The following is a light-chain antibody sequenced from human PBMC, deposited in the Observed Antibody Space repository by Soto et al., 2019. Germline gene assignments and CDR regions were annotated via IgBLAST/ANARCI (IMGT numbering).Light chain of an antibody. CDR1: RAISSY. Sequence: DIQLTQSPSSLSASVGDRVTITCRASRAISSYLAWYQQKPGKVPELLIYATSTLQSGTQTRFSGSGTGTDFTLTISSLQPEDVATYYCQKYNHAPTFGGGTKVEIK. V-gene: IGKV1-27*01. CDR3: QKYNHAPT. CDR2: ATS. J-gene: IGKJ4*01.